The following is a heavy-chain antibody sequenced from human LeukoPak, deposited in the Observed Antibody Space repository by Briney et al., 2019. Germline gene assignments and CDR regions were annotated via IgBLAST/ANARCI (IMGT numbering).Heavy chain of an antibody. V-gene: IGHV4-34*01. CDR1: GGSFSGYY. CDR3: ARRYDYGDLKRLTRFDP. D-gene: IGHD4-17*01. Sequence: SETLSLTCAVYGGSFSGYYWSWIRQPPGKGLEWIGEINHSGSTNYNPSLKSRVTISVDTSKNQFSLKLSSVTAADTAVYYCARRYDYGDLKRLTRFDPWGEGTLVTVSS. J-gene: IGHJ5*02. CDR2: INHSGST.